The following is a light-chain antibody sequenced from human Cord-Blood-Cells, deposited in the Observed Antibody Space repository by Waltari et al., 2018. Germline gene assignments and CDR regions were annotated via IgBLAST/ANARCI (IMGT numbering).Light chain of an antibody. CDR3: SSYAGSNPVV. CDR1: SSDVGGYNY. J-gene: IGLJ2*01. Sequence: QSALTQPPSASGSPGQSVTISCTGTSSDVGGYNYVSWYQQHPGQAPKLMIYEVSKRPSGAPDRFSGSKSGNTASLTVSGLQAEDEADYYCSSYAGSNPVVFGGGTKLTVL. CDR2: EVS. V-gene: IGLV2-8*01.